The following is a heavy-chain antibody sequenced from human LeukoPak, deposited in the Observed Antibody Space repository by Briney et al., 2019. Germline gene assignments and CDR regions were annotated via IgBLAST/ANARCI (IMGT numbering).Heavy chain of an antibody. CDR2: VFHTGNA. D-gene: IGHD6-19*01. CDR3: ATSSGWYRFDS. V-gene: IGHV4-4*02. Sequence: PSGTLSLTCTVSGASISEINWCTWVRLSPGKGLEWIGEVFHTGNAHYNPSLKSRLTISVDTSKNQVSLRLNSVTAADTAVYYCATSSGWYRFDSWGRGTLVTVSS. CDR1: GASISEINW. J-gene: IGHJ4*02.